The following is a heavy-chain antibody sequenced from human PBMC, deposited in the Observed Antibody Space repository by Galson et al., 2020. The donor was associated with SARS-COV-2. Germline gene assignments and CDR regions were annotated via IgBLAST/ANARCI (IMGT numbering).Heavy chain of an antibody. D-gene: IGHD3-22*01. V-gene: IGHV1-2*02. CDR1: GYTFTGYY. CDR2: INPNSGGT. Sequence: ASVKVSCKASGYTFTGYYMHWVRQAPGQGLEWMGWINPNSGGTNYAQKFQGRVTMTRDTSISTAYMELSRLRSDDTAVYYCARNDYYDSSGYYYEDSTWFDPWGQGTLVTVSS. J-gene: IGHJ5*02. CDR3: ARNDYYDSSGYYYEDSTWFDP.